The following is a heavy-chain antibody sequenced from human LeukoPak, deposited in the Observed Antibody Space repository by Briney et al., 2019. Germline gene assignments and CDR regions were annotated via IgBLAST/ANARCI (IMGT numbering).Heavy chain of an antibody. CDR3: AMKNYDFWSGYYSDY. CDR1: GGSISSGDYY. J-gene: IGHJ4*02. CDR2: IYYSGST. D-gene: IGHD3-3*01. Sequence: PSETLSLTCTVSGGSISSGDYYWSWIRQPPGKGLEWIGYIYYSGSTYYNPSLKSRVTISVDTSKNQFSLKLSSVTAADTAVYYCAMKNYDFWSGYYSDYWGQGTLVTVSS. V-gene: IGHV4-30-4*02.